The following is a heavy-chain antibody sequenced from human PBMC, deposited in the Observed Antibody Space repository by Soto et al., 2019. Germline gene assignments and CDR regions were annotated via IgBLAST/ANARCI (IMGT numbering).Heavy chain of an antibody. D-gene: IGHD4-17*01. CDR2: IYYSGST. Sequence: SETLSLTCTVSGGSISSYYWSWIRQPPGKGLEWIGYIYYSGSTNYNPSLKSRVTISVDTSKNQFSLKLSSVTAADTAVYYCARVGGGPTVTALTSPHFDYWGQGTLVTVSS. J-gene: IGHJ4*02. CDR3: ARVGGGPTVTALTSPHFDY. CDR1: GGSISSYY. V-gene: IGHV4-59*01.